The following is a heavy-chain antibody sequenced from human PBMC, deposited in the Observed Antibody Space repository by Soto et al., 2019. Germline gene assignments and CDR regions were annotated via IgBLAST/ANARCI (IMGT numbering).Heavy chain of an antibody. CDR3: ARGVEDYYDSSGPFNY. Sequence: ASVKVSCKASGGTFSSYAISWVRQAPGQGLEWMGGIIPIFGTANYAQKFQGRVTITADESTSTAYMELSSLRSEDTAVYYCARGVEDYYDSSGPFNYWGQGTLVTVSS. D-gene: IGHD3-22*01. V-gene: IGHV1-69*13. J-gene: IGHJ4*02. CDR1: GGTFSSYA. CDR2: IIPIFGTA.